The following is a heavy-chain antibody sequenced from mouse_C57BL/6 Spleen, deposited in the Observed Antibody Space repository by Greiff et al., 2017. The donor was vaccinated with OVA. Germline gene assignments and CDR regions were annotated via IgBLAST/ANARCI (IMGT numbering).Heavy chain of an antibody. D-gene: IGHD1-1*01. CDR2: ISSGSSTI. J-gene: IGHJ4*01. V-gene: IGHV5-17*01. Sequence: EVQLVESGGGLVKPGGSLKLSCAASGFTFSDYGMHWVRQAPEKGLEWVAYISSGSSTIYYADTVKGRFTISRDNAKNTLFLQMTSLRSEDTAMYYCARRAHGSSYENARDYWGQGTSVTVSS. CDR3: ARRAHGSSYENARDY. CDR1: GFTFSDYG.